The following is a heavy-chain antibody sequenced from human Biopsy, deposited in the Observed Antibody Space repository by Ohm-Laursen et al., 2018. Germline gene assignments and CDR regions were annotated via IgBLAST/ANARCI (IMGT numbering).Heavy chain of an antibody. Sequence: SETLSLTCTVSGGSFTGHYWTWIRQPPGKGLEWIGHISHTGHTSYKSSLKSRVTISLDTSRKHFSLRLTSLAAADTAVYYCARGSNEYGGLYFPHWGQGTLVTVSS. J-gene: IGHJ1*01. CDR1: GGSFTGHY. CDR3: ARGSNEYGGLYFPH. CDR2: ISHTGHT. V-gene: IGHV4-59*11. D-gene: IGHD4-23*01.